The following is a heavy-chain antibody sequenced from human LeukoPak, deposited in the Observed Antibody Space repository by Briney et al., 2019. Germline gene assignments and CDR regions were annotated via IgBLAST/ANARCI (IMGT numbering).Heavy chain of an antibody. J-gene: IGHJ5*02. Sequence: GGSLRLSCAASGFTFSSCEMNWVRQAPGKGLEWVSSISSSSNYIYYADSVKGRFTISRDNAKNSLYLQMNSLRAEDTAVYYCARKARPAASWFDPWGQGTLVTVSS. CDR3: ARKARPAASWFDP. CDR2: ISSSSNYI. V-gene: IGHV3-21*01. D-gene: IGHD2-2*01. CDR1: GFTFSSCE.